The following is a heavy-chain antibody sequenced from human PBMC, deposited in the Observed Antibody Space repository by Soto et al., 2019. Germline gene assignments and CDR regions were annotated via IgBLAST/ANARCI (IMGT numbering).Heavy chain of an antibody. CDR3: ARLAVAGIYYYYGMDV. CDR1: GGSISSYY. D-gene: IGHD6-19*01. Sequence: TLSLTCTVSGGSISSYYWSWIRQPPGKGLEWIGYIYYSGSTNYNPSLKSRVTISVDTSKNQFSLKLSSVTAADTAVYYCARLAVAGIYYYYGMDVWGQGTTVTV. V-gene: IGHV4-59*01. CDR2: IYYSGST. J-gene: IGHJ6*02.